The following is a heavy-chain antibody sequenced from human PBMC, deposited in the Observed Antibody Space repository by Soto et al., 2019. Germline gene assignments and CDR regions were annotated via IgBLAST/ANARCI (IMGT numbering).Heavy chain of an antibody. CDR1: GGSISSYY. CDR3: ARSGYRYGYNAGMDV. Sequence: QVQLQESGPGLVKPSETLSLTCTVSGGSISSYYWSWIRQPPGKGLEWIGYIYYSGSTNYNPSLKSRVTISVDAPKNQYPLKLSSVTAPDPAVYYCARSGYRYGYNAGMDVWGQGTTVTVSS. V-gene: IGHV4-59*01. J-gene: IGHJ6*02. CDR2: IYYSGST. D-gene: IGHD5-18*01.